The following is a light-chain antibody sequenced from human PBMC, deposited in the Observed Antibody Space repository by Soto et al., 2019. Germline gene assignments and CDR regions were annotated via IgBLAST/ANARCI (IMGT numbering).Light chain of an antibody. CDR2: DVS. Sequence: QSVLTQPASVSGAPGQSITISCSGTSTDVGGYNYVSWYQQHPGNAPKLMIYDVSNRPSGVSNGFSGSKSGNTASLTISGLQAEDEADYYCSSYTSSSTLVFGTGTKVTVL. CDR3: SSYTSSSTLV. CDR1: STDVGGYNY. J-gene: IGLJ1*01. V-gene: IGLV2-14*01.